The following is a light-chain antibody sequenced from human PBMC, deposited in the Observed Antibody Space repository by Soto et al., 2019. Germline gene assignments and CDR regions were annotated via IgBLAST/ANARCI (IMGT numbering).Light chain of an antibody. CDR2: EVN. CDR3: GSYTSTDTPFV. Sequence: QSALAQPSSVSGSPGQSITISCTGTSTDVGGYNYVSWYQHHPGKGPKLIIYEVNNRPSGVSDRSSGSKSGNKASLTISNLEAEDESDYYCGSYTSTDTPFVFGIGTKVTVL. V-gene: IGLV2-14*01. J-gene: IGLJ1*01. CDR1: STDVGGYNY.